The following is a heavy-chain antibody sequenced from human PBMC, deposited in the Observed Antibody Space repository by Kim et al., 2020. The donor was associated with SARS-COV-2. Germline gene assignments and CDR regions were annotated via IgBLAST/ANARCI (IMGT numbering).Heavy chain of an antibody. CDR3: ARIESSAGDAFDI. CDR2: IKQDGSEK. D-gene: IGHD6-19*01. J-gene: IGHJ3*02. CDR1: GFTFSSYW. Sequence: GGSLRLSCAVSGFTFSSYWMSWVRQAPGKGLEWVANIKQDGSEKYYVDSVKGRFTISRDNAKNSLYLQMNSLRVEDTAMYYCARIESSAGDAFDIWGQGTMVTVSS. V-gene: IGHV3-7*03.